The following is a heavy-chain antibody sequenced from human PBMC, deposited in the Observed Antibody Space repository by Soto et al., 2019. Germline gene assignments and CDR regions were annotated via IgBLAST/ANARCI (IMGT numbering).Heavy chain of an antibody. CDR1: GFTFSSYA. V-gene: IGHV3-30-3*01. CDR3: ARGSLYYDFWSGYFILYY. D-gene: IGHD3-3*01. CDR2: ISYDGSNK. J-gene: IGHJ4*02. Sequence: QVQLVESGGGVVQPGRSLRLSCAASGFTFSSYAMHWVRQAPGKGLEWVAVISYDGSNKYYADSVKGRFTISRDNSKNTLYLQMNCLRAEDTAVYYCARGSLYYDFWSGYFILYYWGQVTLVTVTS.